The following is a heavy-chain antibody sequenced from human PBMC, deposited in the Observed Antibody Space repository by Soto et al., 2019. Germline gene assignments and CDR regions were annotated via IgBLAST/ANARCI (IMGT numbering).Heavy chain of an antibody. V-gene: IGHV4-30-4*01. CDR2: IYYSGST. Sequence: SETLSLTCTVSGGPISSGDYYWSWIRQPPGKGLEWIGYIYYSGSTYYNPSLKSRVTISVDTSKNQFSLKLSSVTAADTAVYYCAREGGSGSYGFDYWGQGTLVTVSS. D-gene: IGHD1-26*01. J-gene: IGHJ4*02. CDR3: AREGGSGSYGFDY. CDR1: GGPISSGDYY.